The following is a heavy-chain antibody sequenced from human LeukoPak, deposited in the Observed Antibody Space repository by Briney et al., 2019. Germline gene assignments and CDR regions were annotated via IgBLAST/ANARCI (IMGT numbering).Heavy chain of an antibody. CDR2: ISGSGGST. CDR1: GFTFSSYA. D-gene: IGHD2-15*01. CDR3: AKLYCSGGSCYLFYFDY. Sequence: GGSLRLSCAASGFTFSSYAMSWVRQAPGKGLGWVSAISGSGGSTYYADSVKGRFTISRDNSKNTLYLQMNSLRAEDTAVYYCAKLYCSGGSCYLFYFDYWGQGTLVTVSS. J-gene: IGHJ4*02. V-gene: IGHV3-23*01.